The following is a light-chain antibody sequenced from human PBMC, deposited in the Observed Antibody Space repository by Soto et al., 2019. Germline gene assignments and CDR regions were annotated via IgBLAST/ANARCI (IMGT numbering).Light chain of an antibody. CDR1: QSVSSN. J-gene: IGKJ2*01. Sequence: ETVMTQSPATLSVSPGDRATLSCTASQSVSSNLAWFQQIPGQPPRLLIYGASTRATGIPARFSGTGSGTDFTLTISSLQSGDFAVYYCEQYNNWPSTFGQGTKLDIK. CDR2: GAS. CDR3: EQYNNWPST. V-gene: IGKV3-15*01.